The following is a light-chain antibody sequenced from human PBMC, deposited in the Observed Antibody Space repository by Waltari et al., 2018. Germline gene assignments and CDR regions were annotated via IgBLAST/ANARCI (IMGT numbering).Light chain of an antibody. V-gene: IGKV3-20*01. J-gene: IGKJ4*01. CDR1: QSVSSSY. CDR2: GAS. CDR3: QQYATSALT. Sequence: EIVLTQSPGPLSLSPGERATLSCTASQSVSSSYLAWYQQKPGQGPRLLIYGASIRATGIPDRFTGSGSGTDFALTISRLEPEDFAVYYCQQYATSALTFGGGTKVEI.